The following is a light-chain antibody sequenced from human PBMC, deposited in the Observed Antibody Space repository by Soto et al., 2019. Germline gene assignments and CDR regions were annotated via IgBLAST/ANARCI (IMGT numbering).Light chain of an antibody. CDR1: QSVSRN. CDR2: GAS. J-gene: IGKJ1*01. CDR3: QQYNSWPLT. Sequence: EIVMTQSPATPSLSPGERATLSCRASQSVSRNLAWYQQKPGQAPRLVIYGASTRATGIPARFSGSGSGTDFTLTMSSLQSEDFAVYYCQQYNSWPLTFGQGTKVDIK. V-gene: IGKV3-15*01.